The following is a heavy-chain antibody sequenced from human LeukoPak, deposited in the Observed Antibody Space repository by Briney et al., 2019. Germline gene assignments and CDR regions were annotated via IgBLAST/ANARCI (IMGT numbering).Heavy chain of an antibody. CDR3: ARVSCSGGTCYANFDH. CDR1: GYTFTSYD. D-gene: IGHD2-15*01. Sequence: GASVTVSCKASGYTFTSYDINWVRQAPGQGLEWMGWISAYNGNTNYAQNLQGRVTMTTDTSTSTAYMELRSLRSDDTAVYYCARVSCSGGTCYANFDHWGQGTLVTVSS. CDR2: ISAYNGNT. V-gene: IGHV1-18*01. J-gene: IGHJ4*02.